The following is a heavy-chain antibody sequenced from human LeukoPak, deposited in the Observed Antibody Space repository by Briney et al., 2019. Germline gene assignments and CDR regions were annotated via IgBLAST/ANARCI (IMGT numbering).Heavy chain of an antibody. CDR2: TWYDGSNK. D-gene: IGHD1-14*01. Sequence: GRSLRLSCAASGFIFSSYGMHWVRQAPGKGLEWVAVTWYDGSNKCYADSVKGRFTISRDNSKNTLYLQMNSLRAEDTAVYYCARGITARYYFDYWGQGTLVTVSS. V-gene: IGHV3-33*01. J-gene: IGHJ4*02. CDR3: ARGITARYYFDY. CDR1: GFIFSSYG.